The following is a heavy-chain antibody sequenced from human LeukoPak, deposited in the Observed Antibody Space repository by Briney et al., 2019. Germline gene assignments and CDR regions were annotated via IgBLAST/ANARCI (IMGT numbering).Heavy chain of an antibody. CDR3: ARDCSSTSCYYYYGMDV. Sequence: GGSLRLSCAASGFTFSSYWMSWVRQAPGKGLEWVANIKQDGCEKYYVDSVKGRFTISRDNAKNSLYLQMNSLRAEDTAVYYCARDCSSTSCYYYYGMDVWGQGTTVTVSS. D-gene: IGHD2-2*01. CDR1: GFTFSSYW. CDR2: IKQDGCEK. J-gene: IGHJ6*02. V-gene: IGHV3-7*01.